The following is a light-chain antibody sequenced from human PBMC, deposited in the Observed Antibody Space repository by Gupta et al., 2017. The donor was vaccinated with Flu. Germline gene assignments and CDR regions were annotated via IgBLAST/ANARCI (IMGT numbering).Light chain of an antibody. Sequence: QSALTQPASVSGSPGQSITISCTGTTSDVGGYNSVSWYQQRPGTAPKLMIYDVSHRPSGISNRFSGSKSGNTASLTISGLQAEDEADYYCSSYTSGSTLVVAFGGGTKLTVL. CDR2: DVS. V-gene: IGLV2-14*01. J-gene: IGLJ2*01. CDR3: SSYTSGSTLVVA. CDR1: TSDVGGYNS.